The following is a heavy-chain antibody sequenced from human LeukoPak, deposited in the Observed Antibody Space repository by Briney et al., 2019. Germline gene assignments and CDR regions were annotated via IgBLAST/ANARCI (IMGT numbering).Heavy chain of an antibody. CDR2: INHSGST. CDR3: ASPGGSGSYYSYFDY. D-gene: IGHD3-10*01. CDR1: GGSFSGYY. V-gene: IGHV4-34*01. J-gene: IGHJ4*02. Sequence: SETLSLTCAVYGGSFSGYYWSWIRQPPGKGLEWIGEINHSGSTNYNPSLKSRVTISVDTSKNQFSLKLSSVTAADTAVYYCASPGGSGSYYSYFDYWGQGTLVTVSS.